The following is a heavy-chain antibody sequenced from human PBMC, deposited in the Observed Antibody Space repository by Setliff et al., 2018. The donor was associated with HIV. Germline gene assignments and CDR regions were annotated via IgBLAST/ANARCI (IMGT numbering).Heavy chain of an antibody. CDR1: GFNLRSYE. CDR3: RWTSYFDY. CDR2: MSRGGDSI. D-gene: IGHD6-13*01. V-gene: IGHV3-48*03. J-gene: IGHJ4*02. Sequence: QPGGSLRLSCAVSGFNLRSYEMNWVRQAPGKGLEWVSLMSRGGDSIVYADSVMGRFTISRDDAKNPLYLQVNSLRAEDMPTHGSRWTSYFDYWGQGTLVTVSS.